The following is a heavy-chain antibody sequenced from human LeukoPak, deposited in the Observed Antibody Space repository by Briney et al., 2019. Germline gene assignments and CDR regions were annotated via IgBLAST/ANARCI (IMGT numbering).Heavy chain of an antibody. Sequence: ASVKVSCKASGYTFTSYGISWVRQAPGQGPEWMGWINPDSGGSENGQKFQGRAILTSDTSSTTIYMEVRSLKSDDTAVYYCARDMTGGIWARATSFDHWGQGTLVTVSS. CDR2: INPDSGGS. V-gene: IGHV1-2*02. CDR3: ARDMTGGIWARATSFDH. D-gene: IGHD1-14*01. CDR1: GYTFTSYG. J-gene: IGHJ4*02.